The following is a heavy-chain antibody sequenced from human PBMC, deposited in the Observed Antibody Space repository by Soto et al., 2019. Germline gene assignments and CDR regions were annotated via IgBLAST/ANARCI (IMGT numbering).Heavy chain of an antibody. Sequence: QAQLVESGGGVVQPGKSLRLSCAASGFKFSQYGIHWVRQAPGRGLEWVAVSWYDGSKEYYADSVKGRFTVSRDRSNNTLYLQMNSLRGDDTAVYYCAKDKWAYSSSPGHLESWGQGILVTVSS. D-gene: IGHD6-6*01. CDR3: AKDKWAYSSSPGHLES. V-gene: IGHV3-33*03. J-gene: IGHJ4*02. CDR1: GFKFSQYG. CDR2: SWYDGSKE.